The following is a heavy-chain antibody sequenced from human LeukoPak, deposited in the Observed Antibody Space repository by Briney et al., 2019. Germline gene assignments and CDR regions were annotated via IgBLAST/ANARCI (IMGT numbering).Heavy chain of an antibody. CDR3: ARRRGTCSSASCYCFDP. Sequence: SETLSLTCTVSSGSINNYYWSWIRQTPGKGLEWIGYILSSGSTNYNPSVKSRVTISVDTSKNQFSLKLSSVTAADTAVYYCARRRGTCSSASCYCFDPWGQGTLVTVSS. D-gene: IGHD2-2*01. CDR1: SGSINNYY. CDR2: ILSSGST. J-gene: IGHJ5*02. V-gene: IGHV4-59*08.